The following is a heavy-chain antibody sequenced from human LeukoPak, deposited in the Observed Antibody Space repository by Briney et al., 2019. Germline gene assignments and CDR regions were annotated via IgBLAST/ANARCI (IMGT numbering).Heavy chain of an antibody. CDR1: GGTFSSYA. J-gene: IGHJ4*02. CDR2: INPNSGGT. V-gene: IGHV1-18*01. Sequence: GASVKVSCKASGGTFSSYAISWVRQAPGQGLEWMGWINPNSGGTNYAQKLQGRVTMTTDTSTSTAYMELRSLRSDDTAVYYCAASLVGATGWFDYWGQGTLVTVSS. D-gene: IGHD1-26*01. CDR3: AASLVGATGWFDY.